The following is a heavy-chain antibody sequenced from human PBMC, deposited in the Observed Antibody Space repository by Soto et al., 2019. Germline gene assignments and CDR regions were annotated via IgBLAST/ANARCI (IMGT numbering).Heavy chain of an antibody. V-gene: IGHV4-30-4*01. CDR2: IYYSGST. CDR1: GGSISSGDYY. J-gene: IGHJ5*02. CDR3: ARYIDQGGFDP. Sequence: PSETLSLTCTVSGGSISSGDYYWSWIRQPPGKGLEWIGYIYYSGSTYYNPSLKSRVTISVDTSKNQFSLKLSSVTAADTAVYYCARYIDQGGFDPWGQGTQVTVSS. D-gene: IGHD5-12*01.